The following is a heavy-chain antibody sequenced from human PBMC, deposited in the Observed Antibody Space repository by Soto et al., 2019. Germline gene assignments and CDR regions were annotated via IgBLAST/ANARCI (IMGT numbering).Heavy chain of an antibody. CDR1: GGSISTYY. D-gene: IGHD6-19*01. J-gene: IGHJ4*02. CDR2: IYYSGST. V-gene: IGHV4-59*08. CDR3: ARRTSGYFAY. Sequence: PSETLYLTCNVSGGSISTYYWSWIRQPPGKGLEWIGYIYYSGSTNYNPSLKSRVTISVDTSKNQFSLKLSSVTAADTAVYYCARRTSGYFAYWGQGALVTVSS.